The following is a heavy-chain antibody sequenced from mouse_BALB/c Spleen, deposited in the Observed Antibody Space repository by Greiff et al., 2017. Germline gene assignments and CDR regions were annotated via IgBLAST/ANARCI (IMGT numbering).Heavy chain of an antibody. V-gene: IGHV1-54*01. D-gene: IGHD1-1*01. Sequence: QVQLQQSGAELVRPGTSVKVSCKASGYAFTNYLIEWVKQRPGQGLEWIGVINPGSGGTNYNEKFKGKATLTADKSSSTAYMQLSSLTSDDSAVYFCARAITTVEGWFAYWGQGTLVTVSA. CDR1: GYAFTNYL. CDR3: ARAITTVEGWFAY. CDR2: INPGSGGT. J-gene: IGHJ3*01.